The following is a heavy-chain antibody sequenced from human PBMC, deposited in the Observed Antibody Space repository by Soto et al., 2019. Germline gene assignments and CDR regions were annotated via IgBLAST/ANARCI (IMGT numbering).Heavy chain of an antibody. CDR3: AKGTMGAPFYYFDS. CDR1: GFTFNNSA. V-gene: IGHV3-23*01. J-gene: IGHJ4*02. Sequence: GGSLRLSCVASGFTFNNSAMSWVRQAPGKGLQWVSSISGTVGNTYYAESVKGRFTISRDTSKNTVYLQMNSLRAEDTAIYYCAKGTMGAPFYYFDSWGQGTLVTVSS. CDR2: ISGTVGNT. D-gene: IGHD1-26*01.